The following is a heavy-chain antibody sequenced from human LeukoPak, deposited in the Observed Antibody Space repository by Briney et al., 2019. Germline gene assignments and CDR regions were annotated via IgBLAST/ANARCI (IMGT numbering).Heavy chain of an antibody. Sequence: SETLSLTCTVSGGSISSHYWSWTRQPPGKGLEWIGYIYYSGSTNYNPSLKSRVTISVDTSKNQFSLKLSSVTAADTAVYYCARGLYYDFWSGYYPGAFDIWGQGTMVTVSS. J-gene: IGHJ3*02. D-gene: IGHD3-3*01. CDR1: GGSISSHY. CDR3: ARGLYYDFWSGYYPGAFDI. V-gene: IGHV4-59*11. CDR2: IYYSGST.